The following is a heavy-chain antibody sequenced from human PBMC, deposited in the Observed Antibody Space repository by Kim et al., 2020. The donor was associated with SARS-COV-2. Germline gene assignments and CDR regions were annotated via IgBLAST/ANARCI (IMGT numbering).Heavy chain of an antibody. CDR2: IKQDGSEK. V-gene: IGHV3-7*01. CDR1: GFTFSTYW. Sequence: GGSLRLSCAASGFTFSTYWMSWVRQAPGKGLEWVANIKQDGSEKNYVDSVKGRFTISRDNAKNSLFLEMNTLRLEDTGVYYCAKGQHWLYPCGQGTLVTV. CDR3: AKGQHWLYP. J-gene: IGHJ5*02.